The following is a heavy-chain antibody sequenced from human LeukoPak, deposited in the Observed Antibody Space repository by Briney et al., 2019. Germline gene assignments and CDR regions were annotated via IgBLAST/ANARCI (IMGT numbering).Heavy chain of an antibody. V-gene: IGHV3-7*01. CDR3: ARDAGFGGNSDF. D-gene: IGHD4-23*01. J-gene: IGHJ4*02. CDR1: GFTFNIYW. Sequence: GGSLRLSCAASGFTFNIYWMMWVRQAPGKGLEWVAYIKGDGSAKHYVDSVRGRFTISRDNAENSLYLQMNSLRTEDTAVYYRARDAGFGGNSDFWGQGTLVTVSS. CDR2: IKGDGSAK.